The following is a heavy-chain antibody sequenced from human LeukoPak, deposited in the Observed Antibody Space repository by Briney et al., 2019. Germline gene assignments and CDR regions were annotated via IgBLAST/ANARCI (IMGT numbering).Heavy chain of an antibody. CDR3: ARSPPEWLVPNDY. CDR2: MNPNSGNT. V-gene: IGHV1-8*03. J-gene: IGHJ4*02. CDR1: GYTFTSYD. Sequence: ASVKVSCKASGYTFTSYDINWVRQAPGQGLESMGWMNPNSGNTGYAEKFQGRATITRNTSISTAYMELSSLRSDDTAVYYCARSPPEWLVPNDYWGQGTLVTVSS. D-gene: IGHD6-19*01.